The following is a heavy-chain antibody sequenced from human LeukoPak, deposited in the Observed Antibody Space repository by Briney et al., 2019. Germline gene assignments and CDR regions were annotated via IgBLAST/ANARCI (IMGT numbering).Heavy chain of an antibody. J-gene: IGHJ4*02. Sequence: GGSMRLSCIASGFTFTNFAMNWVRQAPGKGLGWVSAVSGGSENAHYADSVRGRFTISRDNLKNLVFLQRSNLTVEATTPYCSAKRGGFPSPTPRDSWGLGTLVSVSS. CDR3: AKRGGFPSPTPRDS. D-gene: IGHD2-21*01. CDR1: GFTFTNFA. CDR2: VSGGSENA. V-gene: IGHV3-23*01.